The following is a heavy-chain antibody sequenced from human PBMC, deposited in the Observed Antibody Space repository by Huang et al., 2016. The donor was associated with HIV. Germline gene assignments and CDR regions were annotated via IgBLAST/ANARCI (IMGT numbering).Heavy chain of an antibody. D-gene: IGHD6-6*01. CDR2: MNPNRGNT. Sequence: QVQLVQSGAEVRKPGASVKVSCEASGYSFASYDINWVRQATGQGLEWMGWMNPNRGNTGYAQKVQGRVTMTRNTSISTAYMELSSLRSEDTAKYFCVRGWYIAALPYFDYWGQGTLVTVSS. CDR1: GYSFASYD. CDR3: VRGWYIAALPYFDY. J-gene: IGHJ4*02. V-gene: IGHV1-8*01.